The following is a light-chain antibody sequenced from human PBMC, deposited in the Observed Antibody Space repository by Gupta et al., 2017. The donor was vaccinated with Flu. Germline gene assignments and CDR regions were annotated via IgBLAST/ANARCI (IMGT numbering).Light chain of an antibody. CDR3: SSYTSSSTYV. CDR2: EVS. V-gene: IGLV2-18*02. CDR1: SSDIGNYNR. J-gene: IGLJ1*01. Sequence: QSAITPPPASSASPGPAVTTSSTGTSSDIGNYNRVSWYQQPPDTAPKLMIYEVSNRPSGVPDRFSGSKSGNTASLTISGLQAEDEADYYCSSYTSSSTYVFGTGTKVTVL.